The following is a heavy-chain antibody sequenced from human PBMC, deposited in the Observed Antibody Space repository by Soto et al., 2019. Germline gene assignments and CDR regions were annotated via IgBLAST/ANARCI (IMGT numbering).Heavy chain of an antibody. Sequence: PGGSLRLSCAASGFTFDDYAMHWVRQAPGKGLEWVSGISWNSGSIEYADSVKGRFTIPRDNAKNSLYLQMKSLRAEDTALYYCAKETQANLGTGGFDYWGQGSPVTVSS. CDR2: ISWNSGSI. CDR3: AKETQANLGTGGFDY. V-gene: IGHV3-9*01. D-gene: IGHD7-27*01. J-gene: IGHJ4*02. CDR1: GFTFDDYA.